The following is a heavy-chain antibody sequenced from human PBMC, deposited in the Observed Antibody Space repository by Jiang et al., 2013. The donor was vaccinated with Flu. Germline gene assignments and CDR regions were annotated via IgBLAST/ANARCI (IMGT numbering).Heavy chain of an antibody. D-gene: IGHD5-12*01. CDR3: AKGYSGYDYGDY. CDR1: GFTFDDYA. CDR2: ISWNSGSI. J-gene: IGHJ4*02. V-gene: IGHV3-9*01. Sequence: VQLLESGGGLVQPGRSLRLSCAASGFTFDDYAMHWVRQAPGKGLEWVSGISWNSGSIGYADSVKGRFTISRDNAKNSLYLQMNSLRAEDTALYYCAKGYSGYDYGDYWGQGTLVTVSS.